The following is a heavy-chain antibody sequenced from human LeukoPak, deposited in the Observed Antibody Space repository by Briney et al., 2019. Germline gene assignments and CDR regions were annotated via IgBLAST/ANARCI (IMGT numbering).Heavy chain of an antibody. CDR3: TRDHVGATVEFDS. Sequence: GGSLRLSCATSGFTFSSYGMSWVRQSPEKGLEWVSAISYSGDYTYYADSVKGRFTISRDNAKNSLYLQMNSLRVEDTAVYYCTRDHVGATVEFDSWGQGTLVTVSS. J-gene: IGHJ4*02. CDR1: GFTFSSYG. CDR2: ISYSGDYT. D-gene: IGHD1-26*01. V-gene: IGHV3-21*01.